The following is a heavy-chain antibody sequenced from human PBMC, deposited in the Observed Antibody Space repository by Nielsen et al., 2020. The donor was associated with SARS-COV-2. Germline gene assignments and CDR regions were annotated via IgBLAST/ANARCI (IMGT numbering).Heavy chain of an antibody. D-gene: IGHD3-16*01. CDR3: VREWGY. V-gene: IGHV3-7*01. Sequence: GGSLRLSCAASGFSFSTSWMSWVRQAPGKGLEWVANIKQDGSEKHYVDSVKGRFTISRDNAKNLLYLEMNNLRVGDTAVYYCVREWGYWGQGTLVTVSS. CDR2: IKQDGSEK. J-gene: IGHJ4*02. CDR1: GFSFSTSW.